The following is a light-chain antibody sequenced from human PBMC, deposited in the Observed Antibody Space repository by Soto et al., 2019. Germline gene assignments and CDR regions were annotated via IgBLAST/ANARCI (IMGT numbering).Light chain of an antibody. CDR1: QSIKNY. V-gene: IGKV1-39*01. CDR2: AAS. CDR3: QQSYTTPIT. Sequence: DIQMTQSPSSLSASVGDRVTITCRASQSIKNYLNWYQQKPGKAPKLLIYAASSLQSGVPSRFSGSGSGTDFTLTISSLQPEDFATYYCQQSYTTPITCGQGTKGDIK. J-gene: IGKJ1*01.